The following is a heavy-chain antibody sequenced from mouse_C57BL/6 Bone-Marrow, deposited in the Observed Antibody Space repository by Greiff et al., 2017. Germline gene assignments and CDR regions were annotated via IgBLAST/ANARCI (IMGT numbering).Heavy chain of an antibody. V-gene: IGHV1-81*01. D-gene: IGHD2-4*01. CDR3: VYYDYY. CDR1: GYTFTGYA. Sequence: QVHLQQSGAELARPGASVKLSCKASGYTFTGYAISWVKQRTGQCLEWIGEIYPRSGSTYYNEKFKGKATLTADKSSSTAYMELRSLTSEDSAVYFCVYYDYYWGQGTTLTVSS. J-gene: IGHJ2*01. CDR2: IYPRSGST.